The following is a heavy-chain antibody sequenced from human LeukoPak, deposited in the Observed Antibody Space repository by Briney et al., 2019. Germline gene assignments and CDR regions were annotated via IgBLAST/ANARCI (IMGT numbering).Heavy chain of an antibody. CDR1: GFTFSSYW. D-gene: IGHD3-22*01. CDR3: ARDSSPNKYYYDSSGYSY. V-gene: IGHV3-7*01. Sequence: PGGSLRLSYAASGFTFSSYWMSWVRQAPGKGLEWVANIKQDGSEKYYVDSVKGRFTISRDNAKNSLYLQMNSLRAEDTAVYYCARDSSPNKYYYDSSGYSYWGQGTLVTVSS. CDR2: IKQDGSEK. J-gene: IGHJ4*02.